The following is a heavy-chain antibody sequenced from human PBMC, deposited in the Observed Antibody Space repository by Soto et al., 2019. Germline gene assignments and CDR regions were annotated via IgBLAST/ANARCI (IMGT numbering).Heavy chain of an antibody. CDR2: ISYDGSNK. CDR3: FSGSYRWDYYYGMDV. CDR1: GFTFSSYG. J-gene: IGHJ6*02. Sequence: GGSLRLSCAASGFTFSSYGMHWVRQAPGKGLEWVAVISYDGSNKYYADSVKGRFTISRDNSKNTLYLQMNSLRAEDTAVYYCFSGSYRWDYYYGMDVWGQGTTVTVSS. D-gene: IGHD1-26*01. V-gene: IGHV3-30*03.